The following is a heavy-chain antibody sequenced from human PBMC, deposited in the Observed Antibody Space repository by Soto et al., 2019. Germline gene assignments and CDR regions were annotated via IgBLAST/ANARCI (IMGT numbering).Heavy chain of an antibody. Sequence: GGSLRLSCAASGFTFSDYYMTWIRQAPGKGLEWVSYIGSGGGSIYYADSVKGRFTTSSDNAKSSLYLQMNSLRTEDTAVYYCARRRDFLDYWGQGTLVTVSS. CDR2: IGSGGGSI. CDR3: ARRRDFLDY. V-gene: IGHV3-11*01. J-gene: IGHJ4*02. D-gene: IGHD3-3*01. CDR1: GFTFSDYY.